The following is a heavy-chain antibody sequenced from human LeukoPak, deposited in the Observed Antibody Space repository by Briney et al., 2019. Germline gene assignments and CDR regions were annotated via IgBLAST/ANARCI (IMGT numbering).Heavy chain of an antibody. D-gene: IGHD3-10*01. CDR1: GGSFSGYY. J-gene: IGHJ4*02. Sequence: SETLSLTCAVYGGSFSGYYWSWIRQPPGKGLEWIGEINHSGSTNYNPSLKSRVTISVDTSKNQFSLKLSSVTAADTAVYYCARDVTMVRGIDYWGQGTLVTASS. V-gene: IGHV4-34*01. CDR3: ARDVTMVRGIDY. CDR2: INHSGST.